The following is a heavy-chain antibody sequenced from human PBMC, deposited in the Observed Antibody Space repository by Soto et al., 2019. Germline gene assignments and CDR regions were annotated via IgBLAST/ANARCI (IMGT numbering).Heavy chain of an antibody. J-gene: IGHJ4*02. CDR2: TYYRSQWYN. V-gene: IGHV6-1*01. CDR3: AGARVEYSSSSINF. CDR1: GDRVSSNSAT. Sequence: QSQTLSLTCAISGDRVSSNSATWNWIRQSPSRGLEWLGRTYYRSQWYNDYAVSVKSRITINPDTSKNQFSLQLNSVTPEDTAVYYCAGARVEYSSSSINFWGQGTLVTVSS. D-gene: IGHD6-6*01.